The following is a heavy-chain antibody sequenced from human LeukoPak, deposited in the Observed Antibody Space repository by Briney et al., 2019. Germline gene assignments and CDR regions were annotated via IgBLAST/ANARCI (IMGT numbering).Heavy chain of an antibody. J-gene: IGHJ4*02. CDR1: SGSISSSSYY. Sequence: SETLSLTCTVSSGSISSSSYYWGWIRQPPGKGLEWIGSIYYSGSTYYNPSLKSRVTISVDTSKNQFSLKLSSVTAAGTAVYYCARHKLGTVAGFYFDYWGQGTLVTVSS. CDR3: ARHKLGTVAGFYFDY. D-gene: IGHD6-19*01. CDR2: IYYSGST. V-gene: IGHV4-39*01.